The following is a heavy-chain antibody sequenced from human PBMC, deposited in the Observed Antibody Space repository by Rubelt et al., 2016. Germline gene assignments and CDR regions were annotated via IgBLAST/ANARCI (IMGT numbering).Heavy chain of an antibody. CDR2: VAPSRSS. CDR1: GGSILGHS. D-gene: IGHD2-2*01. Sequence: QVQLQQWGAGLVKPPATLSLTCAVSGGSILGHSWVLIRQPPGQGLVWIVEVAPSRSSRYNPSLAERVTILADVPKGQVSLGLTSVTAADTAVYYCARHSRVIPTAICAFDIWGQGTMVTVSS. J-gene: IGHJ3*02. V-gene: IGHV4-34*02. CDR3: ARHSRVIPTAICAFDI.